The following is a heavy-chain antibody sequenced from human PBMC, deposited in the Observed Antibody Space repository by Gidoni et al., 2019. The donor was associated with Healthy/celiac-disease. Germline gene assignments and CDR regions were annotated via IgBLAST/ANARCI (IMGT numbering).Heavy chain of an antibody. J-gene: IGHJ6*03. CDR2: ISYDGSNK. CDR3: AKDLITMVRGVAQNYYYYYMDV. D-gene: IGHD3-10*01. Sequence: QVQLVESGGGVVQPVRSLRLSCAAPGFPFSRYGLHCVRQAPGKGLEWGAVISYDGSNKYYADSVKGRFTISRDNSKNTLYLQMNSLRAEDTAVYYCAKDLITMVRGVAQNYYYYYMDVWGKGTTVTVSS. CDR1: GFPFSRYG. V-gene: IGHV3-30*18.